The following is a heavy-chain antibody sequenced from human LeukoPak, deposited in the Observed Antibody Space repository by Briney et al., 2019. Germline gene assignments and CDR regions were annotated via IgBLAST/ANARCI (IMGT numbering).Heavy chain of an antibody. CDR3: ARPGYDQLRSLFDY. J-gene: IGHJ4*02. D-gene: IGHD2-2*01. V-gene: IGHV4-39*01. CDR2: IYYSGST. CDR1: GGSISSSSYY. Sequence: PSETLSLTCTVSGGSISSSSYYWGWIRQPPGKGLEWIGSIYYSGSTYYNPSLKSRVTISVDTSKNQFSLKLSSVTAADTAVYYCARPGYDQLRSLFDYWGQGTLVTVSS.